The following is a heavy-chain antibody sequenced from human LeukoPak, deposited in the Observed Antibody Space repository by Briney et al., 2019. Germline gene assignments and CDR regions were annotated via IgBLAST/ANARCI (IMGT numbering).Heavy chain of an antibody. CDR2: ISHSGST. CDR3: ARNYYYDSSGYYYGVAFDI. J-gene: IGHJ3*02. CDR1: GGSFSGYY. V-gene: IGHV4-34*01. D-gene: IGHD3-22*01. Sequence: SETLSLTCAVYGGSFSGYYWSWIRQPPGKGLEWIGEISHSGSTNYNPSLKSRVTISVDTSKNQFSLKLSSVTAADTAVYYCARNYYYDSSGYYYGVAFDIWGQGTMVTVSS.